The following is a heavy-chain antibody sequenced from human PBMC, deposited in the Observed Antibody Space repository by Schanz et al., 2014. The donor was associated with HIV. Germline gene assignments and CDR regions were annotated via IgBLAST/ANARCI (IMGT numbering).Heavy chain of an antibody. Sequence: QVQLQESGPGLVKPSQTLSLTCTVSGGSISSRDFYWNWIRQHPGKGLEWIGYIYYSGSTYYNPSLKSRLIMSVDTSQNQFSLKLSSVTAADTAVYFCVGHQDYKWFDPWGQGTLVIVSS. D-gene: IGHD2-15*01. CDR1: GGSISSRDFY. CDR3: VGHQDYKWFDP. CDR2: IYYSGST. V-gene: IGHV4-31*03. J-gene: IGHJ5*02.